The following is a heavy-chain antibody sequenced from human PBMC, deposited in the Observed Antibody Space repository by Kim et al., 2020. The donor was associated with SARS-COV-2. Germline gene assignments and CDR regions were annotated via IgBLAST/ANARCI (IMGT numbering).Heavy chain of an antibody. Sequence: SETLSLTCAVYGGSFSGYYWSWIRQPPGKGLEWIGEINHSGSTNYNPSLKIRVTISVDTSKNQFSLKLSSVTAAGTAVYYCARVDWNYAKVDYWGQGTLVTVSS. CDR2: INHSGST. CDR3: ARVDWNYAKVDY. V-gene: IGHV4-34*01. J-gene: IGHJ4*02. CDR1: GGSFSGYY. D-gene: IGHD1-7*01.